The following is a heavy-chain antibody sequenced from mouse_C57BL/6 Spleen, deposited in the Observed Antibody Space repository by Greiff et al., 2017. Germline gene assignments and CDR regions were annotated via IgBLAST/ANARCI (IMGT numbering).Heavy chain of an antibody. D-gene: IGHD4-1*01. Sequence: VMLVESGPELVKPGASVKLSCKASGYTFTSYDINWVKQRPGQGLEWIGWIYPRDGSTKYNEKFKGKATLTVDTSSSTAYMELHSLTSEDSAVYFCARVWEGGYFDYWGQGTTLTVSS. CDR2: IYPRDGST. CDR3: ARVWEGGYFDY. V-gene: IGHV1-85*01. J-gene: IGHJ2*01. CDR1: GYTFTSYD.